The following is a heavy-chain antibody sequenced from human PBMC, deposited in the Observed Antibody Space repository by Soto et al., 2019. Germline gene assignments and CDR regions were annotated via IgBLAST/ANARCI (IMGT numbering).Heavy chain of an antibody. CDR2: ISGSGGST. V-gene: IGHV3-23*01. J-gene: IGHJ4*02. CDR1: GFTFSSYS. CDR3: AKSAASHGRAAAGSLKY. Sequence: PGGSLRLSCAASGFTFSSYSMNWVRQAPGKGLEWVSAISGSGGSTYYADSVKGRFTISRDNSKNTLYLQMNSLRAEDTAVYYCAKSAASHGRAAAGSLKYWGQGTLVTVSS. D-gene: IGHD6-13*01.